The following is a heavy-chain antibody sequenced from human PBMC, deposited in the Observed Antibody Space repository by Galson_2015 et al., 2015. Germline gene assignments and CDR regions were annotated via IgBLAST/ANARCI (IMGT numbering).Heavy chain of an antibody. CDR2: INTGNGNT. D-gene: IGHD3-3*01. Sequence: SVKVSCKASGYTSTNYAMHWVRQAPGQRLEWMGWINTGNGNTKYSQKFQGRVTITRDTSAGTAYMELSSLRSEDTAVYYCARVISFSSGFTPPDYWGQGTLVTVSS. V-gene: IGHV1-3*04. CDR3: ARVISFSSGFTPPDY. CDR1: GYTSTNYA. J-gene: IGHJ4*02.